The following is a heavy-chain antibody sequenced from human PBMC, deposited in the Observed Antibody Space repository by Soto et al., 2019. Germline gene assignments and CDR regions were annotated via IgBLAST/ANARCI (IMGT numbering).Heavy chain of an antibody. D-gene: IGHD5-12*01. V-gene: IGHV4-34*01. J-gene: IGHJ4*02. Sequence: SETLSLTCTVSGGSISSYYWSWIRQPPGKGLECFGELNLSGSTNYNPSLKSRVTLSVDTSKNQFSLKLSFVTAADTAVYYCARGGGWLQLFDYWGQGTLVTVSS. CDR2: LNLSGST. CDR1: GGSISSYY. CDR3: ARGGGWLQLFDY.